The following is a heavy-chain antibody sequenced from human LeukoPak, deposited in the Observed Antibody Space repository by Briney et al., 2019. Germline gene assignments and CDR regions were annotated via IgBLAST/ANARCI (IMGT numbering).Heavy chain of an antibody. V-gene: IGHV4-39*07. D-gene: IGHD6-6*01. CDR2: VYYSAKM. CDR3: ARDLGIAARPPLHAFDI. J-gene: IGHJ3*02. Sequence: SETLSLTCTVSGGSISSTSYYWGWIRQPPGKGLEWIGSVYYSAKMYYNPSLKSRVTMSVDTSKNQFSLKLSSVTAADTAVYYCARDLGIAARPPLHAFDIWGQGTMVTVSS. CDR1: GGSISSTSYY.